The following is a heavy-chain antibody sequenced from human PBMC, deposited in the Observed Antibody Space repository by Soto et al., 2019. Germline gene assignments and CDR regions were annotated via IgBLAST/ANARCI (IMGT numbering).Heavy chain of an antibody. Sequence: GASVKVSCKASGGTFSSYAISWVRQAPGQGLEWMGGIIPIFGTANYAQKFQGRVTITADESTSTAYMELSSLRSEDTAVYYCARVVYYDSSGLGYYDYWGQGTLVTV. CDR1: GGTFSSYA. J-gene: IGHJ4*02. CDR2: IIPIFGTA. V-gene: IGHV1-69*13. CDR3: ARVVYYDSSGLGYYDY. D-gene: IGHD3-22*01.